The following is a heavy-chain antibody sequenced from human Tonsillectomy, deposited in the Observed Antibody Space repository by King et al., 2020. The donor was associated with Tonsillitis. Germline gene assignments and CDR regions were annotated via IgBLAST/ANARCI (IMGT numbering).Heavy chain of an antibody. CDR3: ARAPYHNSSGYPFFGY. CDR2: ISSSGYTI. V-gene: IGHV3-11*01. J-gene: IGHJ4*02. CDR1: GFTFSDYY. D-gene: IGHD3-22*01. Sequence: VQLVESGGGLVNPGGSLRLSCAASGFTFSDYYMSWIRQAPGKGLEWVSYISSSGYTIYYADSVKARFTISRDNAENSLYLQMNSLRAEDTAVYYCARAPYHNSSGYPFFGYWGQGALVTVTS.